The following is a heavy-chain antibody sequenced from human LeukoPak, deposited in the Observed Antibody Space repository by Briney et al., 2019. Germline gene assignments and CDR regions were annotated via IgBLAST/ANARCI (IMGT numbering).Heavy chain of an antibody. Sequence: SVKLSFTASGYTFTSNGISWVRQPPGQGLEWMGCISPYNSDTKSAQNLQGRVTMTTDTSTSKDYMELRSLRPDDTAVFYCARASDSSGWHAFDIWGQGTTVAVSS. V-gene: IGHV1-18*01. CDR3: ARASDSSGWHAFDI. CDR1: GYTFTSNG. D-gene: IGHD6-19*01. CDR2: ISPYNSDT. J-gene: IGHJ3*02.